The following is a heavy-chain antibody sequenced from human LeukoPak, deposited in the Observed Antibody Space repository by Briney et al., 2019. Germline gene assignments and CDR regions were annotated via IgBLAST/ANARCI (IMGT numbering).Heavy chain of an antibody. J-gene: IGHJ4*02. CDR3: ARQLGYCSSTSCYADKVDY. CDR1: GGSISSSSYY. V-gene: IGHV4-39*01. Sequence: SETLSLTCTVSGGSISSSSYYWSWIRQPPGKGLEGIGSIYYSGSTYYNPSLKSRVTISVDTSKNQFSLKLSSATAADTAVYYCARQLGYCSSTSCYADKVDYWGQGTLVTVSS. CDR2: IYYSGST. D-gene: IGHD2-2*01.